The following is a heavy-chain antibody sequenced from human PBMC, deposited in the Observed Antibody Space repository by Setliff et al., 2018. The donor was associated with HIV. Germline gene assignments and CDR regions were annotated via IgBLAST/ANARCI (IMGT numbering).Heavy chain of an antibody. Sequence: PSETLSLTCAVSGYSISSGYYWGWIRQPPGKGLEWIGTIYHSGSTYYNPSLKSRVTISVDTSKNQFSLKLSSVTAADTAVYYCARLGEFWSQGSLVTVSS. CDR1: GYSISSGYY. J-gene: IGHJ4*02. D-gene: IGHD3-16*01. CDR2: IYHSGST. CDR3: ARLGEF. V-gene: IGHV4-38-2*01.